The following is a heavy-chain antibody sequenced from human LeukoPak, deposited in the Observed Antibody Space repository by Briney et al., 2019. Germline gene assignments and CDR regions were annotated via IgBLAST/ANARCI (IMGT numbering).Heavy chain of an antibody. V-gene: IGHV4-39*01. CDR1: GGSISSSSYY. CDR3: ARTRYYYNSRSYGAPYYFDY. D-gene: IGHD3-10*01. J-gene: IGHJ4*02. CDR2: IYYSGST. Sequence: ASETLSLTCTVSGGSISSSSYYWGWIRQPPGKGLEWIGSIYYSGSTYYNPSLKSRVTISVDTSKNQFSLKLSSVTAADTAVYYCARTRYYYNSRSYGAPYYFDYWGQGTLVTVSS.